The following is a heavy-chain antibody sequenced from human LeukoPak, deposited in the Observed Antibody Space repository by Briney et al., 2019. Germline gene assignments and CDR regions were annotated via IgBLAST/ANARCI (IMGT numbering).Heavy chain of an antibody. V-gene: IGHV4-39*01. Sequence: PGGSLRLSCAASGFTFSSYGMSWVRQPPGKGLEWIGSIYYSGSTYYNPSLKSRVTISVDTSKNQFSLKLSSVTAADTAVYYCARITTVTPYYFDYWGQGTLVTVSS. CDR3: ARITTVTPYYFDY. CDR1: GFTFSSYG. CDR2: IYYSGST. D-gene: IGHD4-17*01. J-gene: IGHJ4*02.